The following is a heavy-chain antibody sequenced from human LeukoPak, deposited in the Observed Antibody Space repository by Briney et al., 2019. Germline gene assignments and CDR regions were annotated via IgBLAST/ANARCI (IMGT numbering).Heavy chain of an antibody. CDR1: GYTFTTYY. Sequence: ASVKVSCKASGYTFTTYYMHWVRQAPGQGLEWMGWINPNSGGTNYAQKFQGRVTMTRDTSISTAYMELSRLRSDDTAVYYCARDHCSSTSCYQGWGAFDIWGQGTMVTVSS. CDR3: ARDHCSSTSCYQGWGAFDI. V-gene: IGHV1-2*02. J-gene: IGHJ3*02. D-gene: IGHD2-2*01. CDR2: INPNSGGT.